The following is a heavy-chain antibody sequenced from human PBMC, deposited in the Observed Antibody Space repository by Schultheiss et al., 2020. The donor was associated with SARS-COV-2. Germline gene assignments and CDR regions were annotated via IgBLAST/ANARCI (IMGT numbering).Heavy chain of an antibody. D-gene: IGHD3-3*01. CDR2: MSYDGSNK. Sequence: GGSLRLSCAASGFTFSNAWINWVRQAPGKGLEWVAVMSYDGSNKYYADSVKGRFTISRDNSKNTLYLQMNSLRAEDTAVYYCAKMYHGVFGVVIKGYFDYWGQGTLVTVSS. V-gene: IGHV3-30*18. CDR1: GFTFSNAW. J-gene: IGHJ4*02. CDR3: AKMYHGVFGVVIKGYFDY.